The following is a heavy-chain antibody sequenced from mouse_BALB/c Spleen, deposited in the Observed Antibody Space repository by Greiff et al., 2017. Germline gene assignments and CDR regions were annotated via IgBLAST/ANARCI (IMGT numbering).Heavy chain of an antibody. J-gene: IGHJ3*01. Sequence: VQLQQSGAELARPGASVKLSCKASGYTFTDYYINWVKQRTGQGLEWIGEIYPGSGNTYYNEKFKGKATLTADKSSSTAYMQLSSLTSEDSAVYFCARGANWDRFAYWGQGTLVTVSA. V-gene: IGHV1-77*01. CDR2: IYPGSGNT. CDR3: ARGANWDRFAY. D-gene: IGHD4-1*01. CDR1: GYTFTDYY.